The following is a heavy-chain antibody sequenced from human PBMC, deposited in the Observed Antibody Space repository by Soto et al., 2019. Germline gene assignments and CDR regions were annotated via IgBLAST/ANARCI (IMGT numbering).Heavy chain of an antibody. J-gene: IGHJ4*02. CDR2: IKTDGSST. V-gene: IGHV3-74*01. D-gene: IGHD3-16*01. CDR1: GFTLSSRW. Sequence: EVQLVESGGGLVQPGESLRLSCAASGFTLSSRWIHWVRQAAGKRLVSVSRIKTDGSSTSYADSVKGRFTISRDNAKNTLYLQVNSLRAEDTAMYYCARDQDTFGQAVFDSWGQGTLVTVSS. CDR3: ARDQDTFGQAVFDS.